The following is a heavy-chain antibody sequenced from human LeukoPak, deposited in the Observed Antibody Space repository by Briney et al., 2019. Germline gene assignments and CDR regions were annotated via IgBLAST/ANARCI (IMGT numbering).Heavy chain of an antibody. V-gene: IGHV4-59*08. D-gene: IGHD2-2*01. Sequence: PSETLSLTCTVSGGSISSYYWSWIRQPPGKGLEWIGYIYYSGSTNYNPSLKSRVTISVDTSKNQFSLKLSSVTAADTAVYYRARLVVVPAAIGVGYYFDYWGQGTLVTVSS. J-gene: IGHJ4*02. CDR2: IYYSGST. CDR1: GGSISSYY. CDR3: ARLVVVPAAIGVGYYFDY.